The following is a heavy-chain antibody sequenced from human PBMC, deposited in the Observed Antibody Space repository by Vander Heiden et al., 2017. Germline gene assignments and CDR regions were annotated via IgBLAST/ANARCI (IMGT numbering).Heavy chain of an antibody. V-gene: IGHV4-4*07. CDR1: GGSISGFY. D-gene: IGHD4-4*01. CDR3: ARLKTVTTGHFYGMDV. Sequence: QVQLQESGPGLVKPSETLSLTCTVSGGSISGFYWSWIRQPAGKGLEWIGRIYSTGSSNYNPSLKSRVTMSTDTSKNLFSLRLTSVTAADTAMYFCARLKTVTTGHFYGMDVWGQGTPVTVSS. J-gene: IGHJ6*02. CDR2: IYSTGSS.